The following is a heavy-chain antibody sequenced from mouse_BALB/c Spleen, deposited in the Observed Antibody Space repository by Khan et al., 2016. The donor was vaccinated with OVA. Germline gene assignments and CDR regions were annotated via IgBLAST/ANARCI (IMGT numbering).Heavy chain of an antibody. V-gene: IGHV6-6*02. CDR1: GFTFSNYW. CDR2: IRXKSDDYVS. D-gene: IGHD6-1*01. J-gene: IGHJ2*01. Sequence: EVQLLESGGGLVQPGGSMKLSCVASGFTFSNYWMNWVRQSPEKGLEWVAGIRXKSDDYVSHYAESVQGRFTISRDDSKSSVYLQMNNLRAEDTGIYYCWILQWGQGTTLTVSS. CDR3: WILQ.